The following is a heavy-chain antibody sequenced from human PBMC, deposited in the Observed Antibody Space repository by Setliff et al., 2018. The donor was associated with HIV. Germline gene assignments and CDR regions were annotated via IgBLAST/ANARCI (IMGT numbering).Heavy chain of an antibody. CDR1: GFTVSDHY. CDR2: ISPDGSAT. CDR3: ATQTGFYNSHWYDY. D-gene: IGHD6-13*01. V-gene: IGHV3-7*01. J-gene: IGHJ4*02. Sequence: PGGSLRLSCAASGFTVSDHYMGWVRQAPAKGLEWVANISPDGSATYYVDSVKGRFTIFRDNAKNSVFLQMNSLRAEDTGVYYCATQTGFYNSHWYDYWGQGTMVTVSS.